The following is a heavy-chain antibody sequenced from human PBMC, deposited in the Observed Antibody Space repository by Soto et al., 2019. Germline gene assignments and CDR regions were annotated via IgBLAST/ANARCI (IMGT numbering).Heavy chain of an antibody. Sequence: GASVKVSCKASGGTFSSYAISWVRQAPGQGLEWMGGIIPIFGTANYAQKFQGRVTITADESTSTAYMELSSLRSEDTAVYYCAREGYDILTGYVGEYGMDVWGQGTTVTVSS. CDR2: IIPIFGTA. V-gene: IGHV1-69*13. CDR3: AREGYDILTGYVGEYGMDV. J-gene: IGHJ6*02. D-gene: IGHD3-9*01. CDR1: GGTFSSYA.